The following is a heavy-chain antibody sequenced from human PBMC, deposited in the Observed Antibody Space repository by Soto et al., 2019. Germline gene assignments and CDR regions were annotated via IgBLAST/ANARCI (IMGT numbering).Heavy chain of an antibody. Sequence: EVQLVESGGGLVKPGGSLRLSCAASGFTFSSYSMNWVRQAPGKGLEWVSSISSSSSYIYYADSVKGRFTISRDNAKNSLYLQMNSLRAEDTAVYYCARVTIWSGYSHACDIWGQGTMVTVSS. V-gene: IGHV3-21*01. CDR1: GFTFSSYS. CDR2: ISSSSSYI. CDR3: ARVTIWSGYSHACDI. J-gene: IGHJ3*02. D-gene: IGHD3-3*01.